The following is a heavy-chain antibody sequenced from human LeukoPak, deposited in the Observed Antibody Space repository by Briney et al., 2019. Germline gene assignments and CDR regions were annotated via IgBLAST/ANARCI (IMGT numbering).Heavy chain of an antibody. J-gene: IGHJ4*02. CDR1: GFTFSSYT. D-gene: IGHD5-18*01. V-gene: IGHV3-21*01. CDR2: IDGSSRYM. Sequence: GGSLRLSCAPSGFTFSSYTMHWVRQAPGKGLEWVASIDGSSRYMYYLDSMKGRFTISRANAKNSLYLQINTLRAEDTAVYFCARDWDTDRYFDYWGQGTLVSVSS. CDR3: ARDWDTDRYFDY.